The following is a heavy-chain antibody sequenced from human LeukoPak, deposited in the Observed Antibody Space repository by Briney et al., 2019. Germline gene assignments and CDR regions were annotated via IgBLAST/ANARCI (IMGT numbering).Heavy chain of an antibody. J-gene: IGHJ3*02. V-gene: IGHV5-51*01. CDR1: GYSFTSYW. D-gene: IGHD3-10*01. CDR3: ARQSFGELFDDPRDAFDI. Sequence: GESLKISCKGSGYSFTSYWIGWVRQMPGKGLEWMGIIYPGDSDTRYSPSFQGQVTISADKSISTAYLQWSSLKASDTAMYYCARQSFGELFDDPRDAFDIWPQGPMVTVSS. CDR2: IYPGDSDT.